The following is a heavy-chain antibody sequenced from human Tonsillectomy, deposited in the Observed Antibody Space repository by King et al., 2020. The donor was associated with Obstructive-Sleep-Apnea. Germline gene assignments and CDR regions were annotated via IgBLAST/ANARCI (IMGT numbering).Heavy chain of an antibody. D-gene: IGHD5-12*01. CDR1: GFTFSSYG. CDR2: ISYDGSDE. J-gene: IGHJ4*02. V-gene: IGHV3-30*18. Sequence: QLVQSGGGVVQPGRSLRLSCAASGFTFSSYGMHWVRQAPGKGLEWVAVISYDGSDEYYIDSVKGRFTISRDNSKSTLYLHMHSLRAEDTAVYYCVKDRRSGYSGYDYALLDYWGQGTLVTVSS. CDR3: VKDRRSGYSGYDYALLDY.